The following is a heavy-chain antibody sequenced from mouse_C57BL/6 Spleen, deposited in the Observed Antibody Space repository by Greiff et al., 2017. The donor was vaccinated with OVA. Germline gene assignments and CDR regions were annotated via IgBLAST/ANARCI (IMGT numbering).Heavy chain of an antibody. CDR2: FYPGSGSI. CDR1: GYTFTEYT. D-gene: IGHD4-1*01. Sequence: QVHVKQSGAELVKPGASVKLSCKASGYTFTEYTIHWVKQRSGQGLEWIGWFYPGSGSIKYNEKFKDKATLTADKSSSTVYMELSRLTSEDSAVYFCARHEDAGVGPYYYAMDYWGQGTSVTVSS. V-gene: IGHV1-62-2*01. J-gene: IGHJ4*01. CDR3: ARHEDAGVGPYYYAMDY.